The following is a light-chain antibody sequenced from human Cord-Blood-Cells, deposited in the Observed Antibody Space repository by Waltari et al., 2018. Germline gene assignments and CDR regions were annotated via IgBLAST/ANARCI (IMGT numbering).Light chain of an antibody. CDR3: QQRSNWPLT. V-gene: IGKV3-11*01. J-gene: IGKJ4*01. CDR2: DAS. Sequence: EIVLTHSPATLSLSPGGRATLPCRASQSVSSYLAWYQKKPGQAPRLLLYDASNRATGIPARFSGSGSGTDFTLTISSLAPEDFAVYYCQQRSNWPLTFGGGTKVEIK. CDR1: QSVSSY.